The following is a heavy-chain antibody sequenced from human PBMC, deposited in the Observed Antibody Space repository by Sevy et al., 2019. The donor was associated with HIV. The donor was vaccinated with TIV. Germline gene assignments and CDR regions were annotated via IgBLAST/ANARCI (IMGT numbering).Heavy chain of an antibody. V-gene: IGHV3-21*06. CDR1: EFTFRDYT. J-gene: IGHJ4*02. CDR2: ISSGSSYI. D-gene: IGHD3-10*01. CDR3: ARDRDYYGSGTYDH. Sequence: GGSLRLSCAASEFTFRDYTMNWVRQTPGKGLEWVSYISSGSSYIRYADSVKGRFTISRDNAENSLYLQMNSLRAEDTGVYYCARDRDYYGSGTYDHWGQRTLVTVSS.